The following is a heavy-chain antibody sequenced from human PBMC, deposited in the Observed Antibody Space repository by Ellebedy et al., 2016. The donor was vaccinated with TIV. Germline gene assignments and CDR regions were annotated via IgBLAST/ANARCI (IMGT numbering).Heavy chain of an antibody. J-gene: IGHJ4*02. CDR2: IKQDGTEK. Sequence: GESLKISCEASRFSFHTYWMTWVRQAPGKGLDWVATIKQDGTEKYYVDSVKGRFTISRDNAKNSLYLQMNSLRAEDTAIYYCARDLNSTAWYNPYFDSWGQGSLVTVSS. D-gene: IGHD1-14*01. V-gene: IGHV3-7*03. CDR3: ARDLNSTAWYNPYFDS. CDR1: RFSFHTYW.